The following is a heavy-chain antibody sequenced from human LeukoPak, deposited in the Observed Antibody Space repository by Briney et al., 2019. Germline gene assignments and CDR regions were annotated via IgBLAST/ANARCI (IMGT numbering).Heavy chain of an antibody. Sequence: ASVKVSCKASGYTFTSYFMHWVRQAPGQGLEWMGIINPSGGSTSNAQKFQGRVTMTRDTSTTTVYMELSSLRSEDTAVYYCARVPPYCSGGSCYSGFYFDYWGQGTLVTVSS. D-gene: IGHD2-15*01. CDR1: GYTFTSYF. V-gene: IGHV1-46*01. J-gene: IGHJ4*02. CDR2: INPSGGST. CDR3: ARVPPYCSGGSCYSGFYFDY.